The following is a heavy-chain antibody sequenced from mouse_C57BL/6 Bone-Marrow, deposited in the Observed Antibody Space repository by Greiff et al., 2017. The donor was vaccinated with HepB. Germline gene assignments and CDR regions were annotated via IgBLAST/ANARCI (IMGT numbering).Heavy chain of an antibody. V-gene: IGHV1-81*01. Sequence: QVQLQHSGAELARPGASVKLSCKASGYTFTSYGISWVKQRTGQGLEWIGEIYPRSGNTYYNEKFKGKATLTADKSSSTAYMELRSLTSEDSAVYFCARAPIYYYGSSSYFDVWGTGTTVTVSS. D-gene: IGHD1-1*01. CDR1: GYTFTSYG. CDR2: IYPRSGNT. CDR3: ARAPIYYYGSSSYFDV. J-gene: IGHJ1*03.